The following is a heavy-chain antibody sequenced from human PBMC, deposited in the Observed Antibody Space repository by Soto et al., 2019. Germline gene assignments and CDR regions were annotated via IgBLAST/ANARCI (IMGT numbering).Heavy chain of an antibody. CDR1: GGFVSSGIYY. Sequence: QVQLQQWGAGLLKPSETLSLTCAVYGGFVSSGIYYWSWIRQPPGKGLEWIGEMSHSGGTHFNPSLKSRVTISVDTSKNQFSLKMSSVTAADTALYYCALVERGTATTVVDAFDIWGPGTMVTVSS. CDR2: MSHSGGT. J-gene: IGHJ3*02. V-gene: IGHV4-34*01. CDR3: ALVERGTATTVVDAFDI. D-gene: IGHD1-1*01.